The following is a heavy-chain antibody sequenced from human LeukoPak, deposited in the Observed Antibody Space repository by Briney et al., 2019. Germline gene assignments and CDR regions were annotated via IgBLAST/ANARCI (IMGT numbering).Heavy chain of an antibody. J-gene: IGHJ6*02. CDR1: GGSINRHDYY. Sequence: PSETLSLTCSVSGGSINRHDYYWSWVRQHPGKGLEWIGYIYYTGSVYYNPSLNSRVSISLDTSENTFSLNLRSVTAADTAVYYCARMENFSYYAYGTDVWGQGTTVIVSS. CDR2: IYYTGSV. D-gene: IGHD1-1*01. CDR3: ARMENFSYYAYGTDV. V-gene: IGHV4-31*03.